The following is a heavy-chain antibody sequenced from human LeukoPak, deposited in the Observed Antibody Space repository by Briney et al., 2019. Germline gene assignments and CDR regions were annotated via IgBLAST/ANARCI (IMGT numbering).Heavy chain of an antibody. CDR3: TTHIVVVTAIHY. CDR1: GFTFSNAW. Sequence: PGGSLRLSCAASGFTFSNAWMSWVRQAPGKGLEWVGRIKSKTDGGTTDYAAPVKGRFTISRDDSKNTLYLQMNSLKTEDTAVYYCTTHIVVVTAIHYWGQGTLVTVSS. V-gene: IGHV3-15*01. J-gene: IGHJ4*02. CDR2: IKSKTDGGTT. D-gene: IGHD2-21*02.